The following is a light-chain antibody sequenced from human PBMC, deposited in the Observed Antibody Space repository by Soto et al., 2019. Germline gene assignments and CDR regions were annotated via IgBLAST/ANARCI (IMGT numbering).Light chain of an antibody. CDR1: ETLLHSNGYNY. CDR3: MQALHAGFT. CDR2: LGS. Sequence: DIVMPQSPLSLPVAPGEPASISCRSSETLLHSNGYNYLDWYLQKPGQSPQLLIYLGSNRASGVPDRFSGSGSDTDFTLNISRVEAEDVGVYYCMQALHAGFTFGQGTKMEIK. V-gene: IGKV2-28*01. J-gene: IGKJ2*01.